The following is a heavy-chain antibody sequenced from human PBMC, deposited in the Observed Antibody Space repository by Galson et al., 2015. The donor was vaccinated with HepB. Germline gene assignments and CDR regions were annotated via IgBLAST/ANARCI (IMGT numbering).Heavy chain of an antibody. D-gene: IGHD2-15*01. V-gene: IGHV4-59*01. CDR3: ARLGYCSGGACHPDD. CDR1: GGSISNYY. Sequence: LSLTCTVSGGSISNYYWSWIRQPPGKGLEWIGWIYCSGSTNYNPSLKSRVTISVDTSKNQFSLKLSPVTAADTALYYCARLGYCSGGACHPDDWGQGTLVTVSS. J-gene: IGHJ4*02. CDR2: IYCSGST.